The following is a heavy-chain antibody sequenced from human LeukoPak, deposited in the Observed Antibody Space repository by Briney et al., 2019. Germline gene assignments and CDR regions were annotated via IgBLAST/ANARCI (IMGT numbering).Heavy chain of an antibody. J-gene: IGHJ4*02. V-gene: IGHV3-66*01. CDR2: IYSGGST. Sequence: GGSLRLSCAASGFTFSDYSMNWVRQAPGKGLEWVSVIYSGGSTYYADSVKGRFTISRDNSKNTLYLQMNSLRAEDTAVYYCARKGNDILTGYSWDYWGQGTLVTVSS. D-gene: IGHD3-9*01. CDR1: GFTFSDYS. CDR3: ARKGNDILTGYSWDY.